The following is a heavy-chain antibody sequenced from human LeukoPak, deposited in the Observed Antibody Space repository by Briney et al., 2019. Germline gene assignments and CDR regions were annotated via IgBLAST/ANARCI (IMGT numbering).Heavy chain of an antibody. Sequence: GSLRLSCVASGFTFSTYAMCRVRQAPGKGLEWVSAISGSGGSTYYADSVKGRFTISRDNSKNTLYLQMNSLRAEDTALYYCAKGRDGYNLGYSDYWGQGTLVTVSS. D-gene: IGHD5-24*01. J-gene: IGHJ4*02. CDR1: GFTFSTYA. CDR2: ISGSGGST. V-gene: IGHV3-23*01. CDR3: AKGRDGYNLGYSDY.